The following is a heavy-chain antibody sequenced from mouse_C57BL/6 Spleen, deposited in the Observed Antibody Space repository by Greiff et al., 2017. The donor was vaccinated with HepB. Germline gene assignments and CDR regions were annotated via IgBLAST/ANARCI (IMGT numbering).Heavy chain of an antibody. CDR1: GFNIKDDY. CDR3: IHSSGFGD. D-gene: IGHD3-2*02. V-gene: IGHV14-4*01. Sequence: VQLQQSGAELVRPGASVKLSCTASGFNIKDDYMHWVKQRPEQGLEWIGWIYPENGDTEYASKFQGKATITADTSSNTAYLQLSSLTSEDTAVYYCIHSSGFGDWGQGTLVTVSA. CDR2: IYPENGDT. J-gene: IGHJ3*01.